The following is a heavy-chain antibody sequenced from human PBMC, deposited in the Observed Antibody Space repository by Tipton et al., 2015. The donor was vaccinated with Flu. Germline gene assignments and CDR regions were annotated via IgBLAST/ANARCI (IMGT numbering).Heavy chain of an antibody. J-gene: IGHJ3*02. Sequence: TLSLTCTVSGGSISSYYWSWIRQPPGKGLEWIGYIYYSGSTNYNPSLKSRVTISVDTSKNQFSLKLSSVTAADTAVYYCARESMSFAFDIWGQGTMVTVSS. D-gene: IGHD5/OR15-5a*01. V-gene: IGHV4-59*12. CDR3: ARESMSFAFDI. CDR1: GGSISSYY. CDR2: IYYSGST.